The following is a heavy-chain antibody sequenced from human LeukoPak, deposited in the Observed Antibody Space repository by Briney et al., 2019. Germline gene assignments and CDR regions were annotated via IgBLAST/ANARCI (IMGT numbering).Heavy chain of an antibody. CDR1: GFTFSSYW. Sequence: GGSLRLSCAASGFTFSSYWMNWARQAPGKGLEWVASINHNGNVNYYVDSVKGRFTISRDNAKNSLYLQMSNLRAEDTAVYFCARGGVLDVWGQGATVRLL. D-gene: IGHD3-16*01. CDR3: ARGGVLDV. V-gene: IGHV3-7*03. CDR2: INHNGNVN. J-gene: IGHJ6*01.